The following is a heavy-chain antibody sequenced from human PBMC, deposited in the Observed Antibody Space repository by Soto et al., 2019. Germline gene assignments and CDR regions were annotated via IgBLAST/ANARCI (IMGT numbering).Heavy chain of an antibody. J-gene: IGHJ4*02. D-gene: IGHD1-26*01. CDR3: ARSSNWDFHFDY. V-gene: IGHV3-74*01. Sequence: EVQLVESGGGLVQPGGSLRLSCAASGFTFRSYWMHWVRQVPGKGLVWLSRVSDDGTTTNYADSVKGRFTISRDNVRNTLYLQMNSLSAEDTAVYYCARSSNWDFHFDYWGQGTLVTVSS. CDR1: GFTFRSYW. CDR2: VSDDGTTT.